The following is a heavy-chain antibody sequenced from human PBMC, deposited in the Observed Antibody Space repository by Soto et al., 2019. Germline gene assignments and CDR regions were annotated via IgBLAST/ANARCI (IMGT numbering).Heavy chain of an antibody. V-gene: IGHV1-18*01. CDR1: GYTFTSYG. CDR3: ERGIAAPGKYLGYYYGMEV. CDR2: ISAYNGNT. J-gene: IGHJ6*02. D-gene: IGHD6-6*01. Sequence: QVQLVQSGAEVKKPGASVKVSCKASGYTFTSYGISWVRQAPGQGLEWMGWISAYNGNTNYAQKLQGRVTMTTDTSTRTAYMEMRSLRSEDTAVYYCERGIAAPGKYLGYYYGMEVWGQGTTVTVSS.